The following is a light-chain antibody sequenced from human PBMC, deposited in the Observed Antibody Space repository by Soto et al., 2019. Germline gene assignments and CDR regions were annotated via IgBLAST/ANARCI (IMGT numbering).Light chain of an antibody. CDR2: AAS. CDR1: EGISSY. J-gene: IGKJ4*01. V-gene: IGKV1-39*01. Sequence: THSPPPLSASVWDRVTIPCRASEGISSYLNWYPLKPGTAPKLLIYAASNLQSGVPPRFSGSGSGTDFTLTISCLQSADFATYYCQQYYRFPFTFGGGTKVDIK. CDR3: QQYYRFPFT.